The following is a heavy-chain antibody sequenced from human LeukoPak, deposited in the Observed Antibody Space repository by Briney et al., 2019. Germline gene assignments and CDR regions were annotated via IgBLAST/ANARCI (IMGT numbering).Heavy chain of an antibody. CDR3: ARLTSYSGSYGAFDI. CDR2: IYPGDSDT. J-gene: IGHJ3*02. CDR1: GYSFTSYW. V-gene: IGHV5-51*01. Sequence: GESLKISCKGSGYSFTSYWIGWVRQMPGKGLEWMGIIYPGDSDTRYSPSFQGQVTISADKSISTAYLQWSSLKASDTAMYYCARLTSYSGSYGAFDIWGQGTMVTVSS. D-gene: IGHD1-26*01.